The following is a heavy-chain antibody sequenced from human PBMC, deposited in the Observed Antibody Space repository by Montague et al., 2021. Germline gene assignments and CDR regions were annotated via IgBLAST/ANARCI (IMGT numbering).Heavy chain of an antibody. CDR3: AKNRAAPGRSSFDY. V-gene: IGHV3-23*01. J-gene: IGHJ4*02. Sequence: SLRLSCAASGFTFSGYAMSWVRQAPGKGPEWVSGTSATGGGTFYADSVKGRFIISRDNSKNTLFLQMNSLRADDTAVYYCAKNRAAPGRSSFDYWGQRTLVTVSS. CDR1: GFTFSGYA. D-gene: IGHD6-13*01. CDR2: TSATGGGT.